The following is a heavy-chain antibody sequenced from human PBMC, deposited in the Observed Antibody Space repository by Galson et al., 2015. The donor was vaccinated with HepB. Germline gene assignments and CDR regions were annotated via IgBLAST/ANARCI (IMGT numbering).Heavy chain of an antibody. J-gene: IGHJ5*02. V-gene: IGHV4-39*01. D-gene: IGHD3-3*01. CDR2: IYYSGST. Sequence: SETLSLTCSVFGGSISSSSYYWGWIRQPPGKGLEWIGSIYYSGSTYYNPSLKSRVTISVDTSKNQFSLKLSSVTAADTAVYYCVQGGPNYDFWSGYYRGWFDPWGQGTLVTVSS. CDR3: VQGGPNYDFWSGYYRGWFDP. CDR1: GGSISSSSYY.